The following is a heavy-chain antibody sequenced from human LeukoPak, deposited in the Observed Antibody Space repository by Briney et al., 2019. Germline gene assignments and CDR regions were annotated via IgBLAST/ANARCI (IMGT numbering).Heavy chain of an antibody. CDR3: ARGVPAAPVEYYYYYMDV. J-gene: IGHJ6*03. CDR2: IIPTFGTA. CDR1: GGTFSSYA. V-gene: IGHV1-69*05. D-gene: IGHD2-2*01. Sequence: SVKVSCKASGGTFSSYAISWVRQAPGQGLEWMGGIIPTFGTANYAQKFQGRVTITTDESTSTAYMELSSLRSEDTAVYYCARGVPAAPVEYYYYYMDVWGKGTTVTVSS.